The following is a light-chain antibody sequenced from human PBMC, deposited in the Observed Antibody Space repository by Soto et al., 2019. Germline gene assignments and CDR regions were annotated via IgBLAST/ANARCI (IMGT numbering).Light chain of an antibody. CDR3: QQYNSYSVT. CDR2: DAS. Sequence: DIQMTQSPSTLSASVGDRVTITCRASQSISSWLAWYQQKPGKAPKLLIYDASSLESGVPSRFSGSGSGTEFTLTISSLQPDDFVTYYCQQYNSYSVTFGQGTKVEIK. CDR1: QSISSW. J-gene: IGKJ1*01. V-gene: IGKV1-5*01.